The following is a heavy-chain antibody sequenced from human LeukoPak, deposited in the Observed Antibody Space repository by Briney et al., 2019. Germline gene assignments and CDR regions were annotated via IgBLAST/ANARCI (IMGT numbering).Heavy chain of an antibody. Sequence: GASVKVSCRASGYTFNNYGITWVRQAPGQGLEWMGWISGYNGNTNYAQKLQGRVTMTTDTSTSTAYMELRSLRSDDTAVYYCARLYCGGDCLDYWGQGTLVTVSS. CDR1: GYTFNNYG. J-gene: IGHJ4*02. V-gene: IGHV1-18*01. CDR2: ISGYNGNT. CDR3: ARLYCGGDCLDY. D-gene: IGHD2-21*01.